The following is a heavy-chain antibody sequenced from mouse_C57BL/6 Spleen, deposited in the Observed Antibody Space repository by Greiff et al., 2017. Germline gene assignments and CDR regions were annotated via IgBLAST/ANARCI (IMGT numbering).Heavy chain of an antibody. V-gene: IGHV1-82*01. CDR2: IYPGDGDT. J-gene: IGHJ1*03. Sequence: QVQLQQSGPELVKPGASVKISCKASGYAFSSSWMNWVKQRPGKGLEWIGRIYPGDGDTNYNGKFKGKATLTADKSSSTAYMQLSSLTSEDSAVYVVERWPGRSTGYFDVWGTGTTVTVSS. CDR1: GYAFSSSW. D-gene: IGHD1-1*01. CDR3: ERWPGRSTGYFDV.